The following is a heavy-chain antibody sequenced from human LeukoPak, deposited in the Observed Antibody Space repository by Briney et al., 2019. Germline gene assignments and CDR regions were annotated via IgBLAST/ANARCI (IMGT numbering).Heavy chain of an antibody. Sequence: GGSLRLSCAASGFTFNSYAMHWVRQAPGKGLEWVAVISYDGSNKYYGDSVTGRFTISRDTSKNTLSLQMNSLRAEDTAVYYCAKDRDYYGSGGMDVWGQGTTVTVTS. J-gene: IGHJ6*02. V-gene: IGHV3-30*18. D-gene: IGHD3-10*01. CDR3: AKDRDYYGSGGMDV. CDR2: ISYDGSNK. CDR1: GFTFNSYA.